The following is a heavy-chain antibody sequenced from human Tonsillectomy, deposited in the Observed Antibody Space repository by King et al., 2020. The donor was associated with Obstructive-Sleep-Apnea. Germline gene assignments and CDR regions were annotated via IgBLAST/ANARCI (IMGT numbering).Heavy chain of an antibody. V-gene: IGHV3-7*01. D-gene: IGHD5-12*01. CDR1: GFTFSSYW. Sequence: VQLVESGGGLVQPGGSLRLSCAASGFTFSSYWMSWVRQAPGKGLEWVANIKQDGSEKYYVDSVKGRFTISRDNAKNSLYLQMNSLRAEDTSVYYWARFPSPPLSSYDPGNFDYWGQGTLVTVSS. J-gene: IGHJ4*02. CDR3: ARFPSPPLSSYDPGNFDY. CDR2: IKQDGSEK.